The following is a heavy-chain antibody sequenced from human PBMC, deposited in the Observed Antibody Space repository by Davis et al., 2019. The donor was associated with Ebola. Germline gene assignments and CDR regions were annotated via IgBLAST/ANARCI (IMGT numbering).Heavy chain of an antibody. V-gene: IGHV5-51*01. D-gene: IGHD1-26*01. CDR1: GYSFTNYW. J-gene: IGHJ4*02. Sequence: GESLKISCKGSGYSFTNYWIGWVRQMPGKGLEWMGIIYPGDSDTRYSPSFQGQVTISADKSIGTAYLQWSSLKASDTALYYCARSGGSYPPYFDYWGQGTLVTVSS. CDR2: IYPGDSDT. CDR3: ARSGGSYPPYFDY.